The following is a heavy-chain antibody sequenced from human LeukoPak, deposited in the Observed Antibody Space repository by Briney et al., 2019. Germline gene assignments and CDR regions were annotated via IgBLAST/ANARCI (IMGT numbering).Heavy chain of an antibody. CDR1: GGSISSSSYY. CDR2: IYYSGST. J-gene: IGHJ5*02. V-gene: IGHV4-39*01. CDR3: ARHPRSIAVAVS. D-gene: IGHD6-19*01. Sequence: PSETLSLTCTVSGGSISSSSYYWGWIRQPPGKGLEWIGSIYYSGSTYYNPSLKSRVTISVDTSKIQFSLKLSSVTAADTAVYYCARHPRSIAVAVSWGQGTLVTVSS.